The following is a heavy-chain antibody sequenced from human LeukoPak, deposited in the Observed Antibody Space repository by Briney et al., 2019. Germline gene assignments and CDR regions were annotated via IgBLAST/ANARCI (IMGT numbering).Heavy chain of an antibody. CDR1: GFTFSSYA. Sequence: GSLRLSCAASGFTFSSYAMSWVRQAPGKGLEWVSAISGSGGSTYYADSVKGRFTISRDNSKNTLYLQMNSLRAEDTAVYYCAKEIAVAGTYYYYGMDVWGQGTTVTVSS. CDR3: AKEIAVAGTYYYYGMDV. V-gene: IGHV3-23*01. J-gene: IGHJ6*02. CDR2: ISGSGGST. D-gene: IGHD6-19*01.